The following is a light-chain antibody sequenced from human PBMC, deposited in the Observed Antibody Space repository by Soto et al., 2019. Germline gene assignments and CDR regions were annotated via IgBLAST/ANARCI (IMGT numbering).Light chain of an antibody. V-gene: IGKV3-20*01. CDR2: GAS. CDR1: QSVSSSY. J-gene: IGKJ1*01. CDR3: QQYGSSPPT. Sequence: EIVLTQSPGTLSLSPGERATLSCRASQSVSSSYLAWYQHKPGQAPRLLIYGASSRATGIPDRFSGSGSGTDFTLTISRLEPEDFAVYYCQQYGSSPPTFGQGTMVEIK.